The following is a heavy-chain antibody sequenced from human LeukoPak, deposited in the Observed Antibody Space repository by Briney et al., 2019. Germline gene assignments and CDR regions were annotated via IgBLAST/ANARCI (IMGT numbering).Heavy chain of an antibody. V-gene: IGHV3-30*02. D-gene: IGHD4-11*01. CDR3: HPTTVIQPVTTHFYYYYMDV. Sequence: PGGTLRLSCAASGFTFSSYGIHWVRQAPGKGLEWVAFIRHDGDNKYYADSVKGRFTISRDNSKNSLYLQMNSLRAEDTAVYYCHPTTVIQPVTTHFYYYYMDVWGKGTTVTVSS. CDR2: IRHDGDNK. J-gene: IGHJ6*03. CDR1: GFTFSSYG.